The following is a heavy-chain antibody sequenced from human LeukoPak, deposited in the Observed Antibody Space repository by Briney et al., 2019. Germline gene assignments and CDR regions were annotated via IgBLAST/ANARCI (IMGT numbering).Heavy chain of an antibody. D-gene: IGHD6-6*01. J-gene: IGHJ6*02. CDR3: ARWSIVSSSHQHYYYYYGMDV. Sequence: SETLSLTCAVYGGSFSGYYWSWIRQPPGKGLEWIGEINHSGSTNYNPSLKSRVTISVDTSKNQFSLKLSSVTAADTAVYYCARWSIVSSSHQHYYYYYGMDVWGQGTTVTVSS. V-gene: IGHV4-34*01. CDR2: INHSGST. CDR1: GGSFSGYY.